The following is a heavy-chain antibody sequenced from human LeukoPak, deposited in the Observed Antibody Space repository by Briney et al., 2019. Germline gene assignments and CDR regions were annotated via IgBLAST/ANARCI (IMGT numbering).Heavy chain of an antibody. V-gene: IGHV4-4*07. CDR1: GGTISSYY. J-gene: IGHJ6*03. CDR3: ASVRRGFGESSKYYADYYMGV. Sequence: SETLSLTCTVSGGTISSYYWSWLRQPAGKGLEWIGRIYTSGSTNYNPSLKSRVTMSVDTSKNQFSMKLSSVTAADTAVYYCASVRRGFGESSKYYADYYMGVWGKGTTVTISS. CDR2: IYTSGST. D-gene: IGHD3-10*01.